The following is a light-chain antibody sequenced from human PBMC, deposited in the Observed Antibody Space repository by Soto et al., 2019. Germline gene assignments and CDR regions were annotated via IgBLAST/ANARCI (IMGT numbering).Light chain of an antibody. Sequence: EIVLTQSPATLSLSPGERATLSCRASQSVSSYLAWYQQKPGQAPRLLIYDASNRATAIPARFSGSGSGTDFTITISILEPEDVAVYYCQQRSNWPRTFGHGTKVEIK. CDR2: DAS. J-gene: IGKJ1*01. CDR3: QQRSNWPRT. CDR1: QSVSSY. V-gene: IGKV3-11*01.